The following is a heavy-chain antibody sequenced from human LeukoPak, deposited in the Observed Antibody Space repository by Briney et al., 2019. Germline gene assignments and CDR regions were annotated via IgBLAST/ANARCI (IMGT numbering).Heavy chain of an antibody. CDR3: AKEFVRYCSGGSCYSSDY. Sequence: GRSLRLSCAASGFTFSSYGMHWVRQAPGKGLEWVAVISYDGSNKYYADSVKGRFTISRDNSKNMLYLQMNSLRAEDTAVYYCAKEFVRYCSGGSCYSSDYWGQGTLVTVSS. CDR2: ISYDGSNK. V-gene: IGHV3-30*18. J-gene: IGHJ4*02. D-gene: IGHD2-15*01. CDR1: GFTFSSYG.